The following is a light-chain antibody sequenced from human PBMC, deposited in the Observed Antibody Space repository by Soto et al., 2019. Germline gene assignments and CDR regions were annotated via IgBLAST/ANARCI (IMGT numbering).Light chain of an antibody. Sequence: AIRMTQSPSSFSASTGDRVTITCRASQDISSYLAWYQQKVGKAPKLLIYAAATLQRGAPSRFSGSGSGTDVTLTISRLQSGDFATYYCQQYFSYPYTFGQGTKLEI. J-gene: IGKJ2*01. V-gene: IGKV1-8*01. CDR1: QDISSY. CDR2: AAA. CDR3: QQYFSYPYT.